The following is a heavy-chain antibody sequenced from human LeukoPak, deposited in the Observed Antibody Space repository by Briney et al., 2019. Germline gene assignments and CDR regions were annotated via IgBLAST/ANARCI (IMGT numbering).Heavy chain of an antibody. CDR1: AGSITSGGYY. CDR2: IYYSGST. Sequence: SQTLSLTCTVSAGSITSGGYYWSCIRQPPGKRLEWIGYIYYSGSTYYNPSLKRRVPISVDTSKYQFSLKLSSVTAADTAVYYCARVATPVFDPWSQGTLVTVSS. J-gene: IGHJ5*02. D-gene: IGHD2-15*01. V-gene: IGHV4-31*03. CDR3: ARVATPVFDP.